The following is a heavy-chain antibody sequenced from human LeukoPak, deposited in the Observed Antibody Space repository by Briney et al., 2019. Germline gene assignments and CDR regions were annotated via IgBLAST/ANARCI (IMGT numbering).Heavy chain of an antibody. CDR1: GYTFTSYG. Sequence: ASVKVSCKASGYTFTSYGISWVRQAPGQGLEWMGWISAYNGNTNYAQKLQGRVTMTTDTSTSTAYMELRSLRSDDTAVYYCARVKSSGWYVYAFDIWGQGTMVTVSS. J-gene: IGHJ3*02. D-gene: IGHD6-19*01. V-gene: IGHV1-18*01. CDR2: ISAYNGNT. CDR3: ARVKSSGWYVYAFDI.